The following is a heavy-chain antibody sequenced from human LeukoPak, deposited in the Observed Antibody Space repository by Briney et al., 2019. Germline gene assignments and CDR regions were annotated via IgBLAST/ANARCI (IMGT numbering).Heavy chain of an antibody. V-gene: IGHV3-21*01. D-gene: IGHD1-26*01. CDR1: GFTFSSYW. Sequence: GGSLRLSCAATGFTFSSYWMSWVRQAPGKGLEWVSSISSSSSYIYYADSVKGRFTISRDNAKNSLYLQMNSLRAEDTAVYYCARGDSGSDYWGQGTLVTVSS. CDR2: ISSSSSYI. CDR3: ARGDSGSDY. J-gene: IGHJ4*02.